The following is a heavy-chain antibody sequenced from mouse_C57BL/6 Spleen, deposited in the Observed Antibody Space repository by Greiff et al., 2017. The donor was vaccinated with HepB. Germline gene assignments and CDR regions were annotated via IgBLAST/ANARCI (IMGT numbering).Heavy chain of an antibody. Sequence: EVMLVESGGGLVQPGESLKLSCESNEYEFPSHDMSWVRKTPEKRLELVAAINSDGGSTYYPDTMERRVIISRDNTKKTLYLQMSSLRSEDTALYYCARHRGNYASAWFAYWGQGTLVTVSA. D-gene: IGHD2-1*01. V-gene: IGHV5-2*03. CDR2: INSDGGST. CDR1: EYEFPSHD. CDR3: ARHRGNYASAWFAY. J-gene: IGHJ3*01.